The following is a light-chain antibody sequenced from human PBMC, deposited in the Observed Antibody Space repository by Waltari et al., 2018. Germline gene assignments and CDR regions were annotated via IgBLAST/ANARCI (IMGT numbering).Light chain of an antibody. J-gene: IGLJ2*01. Sequence: SYELTQPPSVSVSPGQTAIITCSGDKLGDRYVCWYQHKSGQSPVLVIYQDTKRPSGIPERFSGSNSGNRATLTISGTQAMDGADYYCQAWDSSTVVFGGGTKLTVL. V-gene: IGLV3-1*01. CDR3: QAWDSSTVV. CDR2: QDT. CDR1: KLGDRY.